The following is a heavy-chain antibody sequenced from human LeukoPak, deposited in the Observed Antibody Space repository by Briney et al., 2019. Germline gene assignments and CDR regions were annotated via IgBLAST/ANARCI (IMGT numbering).Heavy chain of an antibody. CDR1: GYTFTDYY. V-gene: IGHV1-2*02. D-gene: IGHD4-11*01. Sequence: ASVKVSCKASGYTFTDYYIHWVRQAPGQGLEWMGWINCKSGSTKYAQKFQGSVTMTRDTSISTAYMELSRLRSDDTAVYYCARVGERSYSSKFFDSWGQGTLVTVSS. CDR3: ARVGERSYSSKFFDS. CDR2: INCKSGST. J-gene: IGHJ4*02.